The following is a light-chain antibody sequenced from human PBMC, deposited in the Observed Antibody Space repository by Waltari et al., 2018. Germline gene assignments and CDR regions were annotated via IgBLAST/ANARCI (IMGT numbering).Light chain of an antibody. V-gene: IGKV3-20*01. CDR1: QSVSGSY. CDR3: QQYGSSPLYT. Sequence: EIVLTQSPGTLSLSPGERATLPFRASQSVSGSYLAWYQQKPGQAPRLLIYGASSRATGIPDRFSGSGSGTDFTLTISRLEPEDFAVYYCQQYGSSPLYTFGQGTKLEIK. J-gene: IGKJ2*01. CDR2: GAS.